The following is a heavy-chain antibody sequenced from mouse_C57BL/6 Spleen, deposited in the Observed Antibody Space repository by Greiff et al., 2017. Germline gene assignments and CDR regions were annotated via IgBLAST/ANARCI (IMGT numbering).Heavy chain of an antibody. CDR1: GYAFSSSW. CDR3: ASNGWDEEGYYFDY. J-gene: IGHJ2*01. CDR2: IYPGDGDT. V-gene: IGHV1-82*01. D-gene: IGHD4-1*01. Sequence: VQLQQSGPELVKPGASVKISCKASGYAFSSSWMNWVKQRPGKGLEWIGRIYPGDGDTNYNGKFKGKATLTADKSSSTAYMQLSSLTSEDSAVYFCASNGWDEEGYYFDYWGQGTTLTVSS.